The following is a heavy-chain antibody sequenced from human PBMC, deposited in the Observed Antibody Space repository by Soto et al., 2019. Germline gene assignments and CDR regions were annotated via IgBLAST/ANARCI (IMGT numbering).Heavy chain of an antibody. V-gene: IGHV3-48*01. CDR3: ARMCYYDSSGYYPHDAFDI. CDR2: ISSSSSTI. D-gene: IGHD3-22*01. CDR1: GFTFSSYS. Sequence: EVQLVESGGGLVQPGGSLRLSCAASGFTFSSYSMNWVRQAPGKGLEWVSYISSSSSTIYYADSVKGRFTISRDNAKNSLYLQMNSLRAEDTAVYYCARMCYYDSSGYYPHDAFDIWGQGTMVTVSS. J-gene: IGHJ3*02.